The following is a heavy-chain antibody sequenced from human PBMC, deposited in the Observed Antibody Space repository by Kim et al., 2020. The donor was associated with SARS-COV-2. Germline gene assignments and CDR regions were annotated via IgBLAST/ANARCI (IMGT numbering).Heavy chain of an antibody. Sequence: LSLTCAASGFTFSSYGMHWVRQAPGKGLEWVAVIWYDGSNKYYADSVKGRFTISRDNSKNTLYLQMNSLRAEDTAVYYCAKDYCSGGSCYIDYWGQGTLVTVSS. J-gene: IGHJ4*02. CDR2: IWYDGSNK. CDR1: GFTFSSYG. D-gene: IGHD2-15*01. CDR3: AKDYCSGGSCYIDY. V-gene: IGHV3-33*06.